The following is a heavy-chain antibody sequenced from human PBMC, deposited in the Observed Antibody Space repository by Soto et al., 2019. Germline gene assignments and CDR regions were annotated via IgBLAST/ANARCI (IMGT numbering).Heavy chain of an antibody. V-gene: IGHV4-34*01. CDR2: INHSGST. J-gene: IGHJ4*02. D-gene: IGHD3-22*01. CDR1: GGSFSGYY. Sequence: SETLSLTCAVYGGSFSGYYWSWIRQPPGKGLEWIGEINHSGSTNYNPSLKSRVTISVDTSKNQFSLKLSSVTAADTAVYYCARDDRMAFDYWGQGTLVTVSS. CDR3: ARDDRMAFDY.